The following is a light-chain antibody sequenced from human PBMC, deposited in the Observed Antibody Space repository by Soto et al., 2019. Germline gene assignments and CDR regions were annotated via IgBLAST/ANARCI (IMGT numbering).Light chain of an antibody. J-gene: IGKJ1*01. CDR3: QQYNNWPRT. Sequence: EIVLTQSPATLSLSRGERATLSCRASQLVRSNLAWYQQKRGQAPRLLIYGASTSATGIPGRISGSGCANDSPPTISRLQYEDFAVYYCQQYNNWPRTFGQGTKVDIK. CDR1: QLVRSN. CDR2: GAS. V-gene: IGKV3-15*01.